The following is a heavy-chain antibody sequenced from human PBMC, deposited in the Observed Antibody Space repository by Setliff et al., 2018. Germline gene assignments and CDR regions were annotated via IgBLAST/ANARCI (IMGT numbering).Heavy chain of an antibody. CDR2: ISAYNGNT. CDR3: ARDHHSAYYYDSSGLGNDY. Sequence: ASVKVSCKASGYTFTSYGISWVRQAPGQGLEWMGWISAYNGNTNYAQKLQGRVTMTTDTSTSTAYMKLRSLRSDDTAVYYCARDHHSAYYYDSSGLGNDYWGQGTLVTVSS. V-gene: IGHV1-18*01. D-gene: IGHD3-22*01. J-gene: IGHJ4*02. CDR1: GYTFTSYG.